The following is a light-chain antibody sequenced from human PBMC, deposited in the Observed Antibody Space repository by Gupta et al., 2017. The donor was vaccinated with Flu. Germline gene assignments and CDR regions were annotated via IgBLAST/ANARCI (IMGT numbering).Light chain of an antibody. CDR2: GAS. CDR3: RQYDDFPQT. V-gene: IGKV1-17*01. J-gene: IGKJ4*02. Sequence: DIQMTQSPTSLSASVGDRVTITCRASQDIRNDLGWYQQKPGKAPKRLIYGASRLQSGVPSRFSGSGSETELTLTISSLQPEDYATYYCRQYDDFPQTFGEGTKVEIK. CDR1: QDIRND.